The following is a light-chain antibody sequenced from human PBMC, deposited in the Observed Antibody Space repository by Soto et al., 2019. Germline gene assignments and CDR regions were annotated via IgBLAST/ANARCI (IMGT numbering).Light chain of an antibody. CDR2: DVS. V-gene: IGLV2-11*01. CDR3: CSYVGSFIFV. Sequence: QSALTQPRSVSGSPGQSVTISCTGTSSDVGYYNYVSWYQQYPGKAPKLMIYDVSGRPSGVPDRFSGSKSGNTASLTISGLQAEDEAYYHCCSYVGSFIFVFGTGTKVT. CDR1: SSDVGYYNY. J-gene: IGLJ1*01.